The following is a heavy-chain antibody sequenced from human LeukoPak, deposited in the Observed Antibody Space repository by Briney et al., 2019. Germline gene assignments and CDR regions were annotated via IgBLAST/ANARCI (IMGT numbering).Heavy chain of an antibody. Sequence: SETLSLTCTVSGGSISSYYWSWIRQPPGKGLAWIGYIYYSGSTNYNPSLKSRVTISVDTSKNQFSLKLSSVTAADTAVYYCAREGYYDFWSGHNWFDPWGQGTLVTVSS. D-gene: IGHD3-3*01. CDR2: IYYSGST. V-gene: IGHV4-59*01. CDR1: GGSISSYY. J-gene: IGHJ5*02. CDR3: AREGYYDFWSGHNWFDP.